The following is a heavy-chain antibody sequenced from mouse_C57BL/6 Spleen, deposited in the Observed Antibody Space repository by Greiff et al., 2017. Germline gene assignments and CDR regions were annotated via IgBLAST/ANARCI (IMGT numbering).Heavy chain of an antibody. CDR2: IDPSDSDT. V-gene: IGHV1-52*01. CDR1: GYTFTSYW. CDR3: ARGPTGYAMDY. J-gene: IGHJ4*01. Sequence: QVQLQQPGAELVRPGSSVKLSCKASGYTFTSYWMHWVKQRPIQGLEWIGNIDPSDSDTHYNQKFKDKATLTVDKSSSTAYMQLSSLTSEDSAVYYCARGPTGYAMDYWGQGTSVTVSS.